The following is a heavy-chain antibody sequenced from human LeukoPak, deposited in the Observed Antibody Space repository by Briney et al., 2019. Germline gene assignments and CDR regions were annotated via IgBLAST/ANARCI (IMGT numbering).Heavy chain of an antibody. J-gene: IGHJ4*02. D-gene: IGHD2-2*02. CDR2: MNPNSGDT. V-gene: IGHV1-8*01. Sequence: ASVTVSCKASGYTFTSYDINWVRQATGQGLEWMGWMNPNSGDTGYAQKFQGRVTMTRNTSISTAYMELSSLRSEDTAVYYCARGGSFRRLGYCSSTSCYTLGYWGQGTLVTVSS. CDR3: ARGGSFRRLGYCSSTSCYTLGY. CDR1: GYTFTSYD.